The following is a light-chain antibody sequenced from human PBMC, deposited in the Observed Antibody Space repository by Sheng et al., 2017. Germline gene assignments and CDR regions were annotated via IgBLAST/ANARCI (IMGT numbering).Light chain of an antibody. CDR1: QSVSSSY. CDR3: QQYYSFPLT. Sequence: EIVLTQSPGTLSLSPGERATLSCRASQSVSSSYLAWYQQKPGQAPRLLIFGASSRGTGIPARFIGSGSGTEFTLTISCLQSEDFATYFCQQYYSFPLTFGGGTKVEIK. V-gene: IGKV3-20*01. CDR2: GAS. J-gene: IGKJ4*01.